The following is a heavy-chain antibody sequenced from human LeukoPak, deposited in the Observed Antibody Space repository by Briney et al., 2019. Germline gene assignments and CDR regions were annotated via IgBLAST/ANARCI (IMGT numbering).Heavy chain of an antibody. CDR2: ISSSGSTI. CDR1: GFTFSSYE. Sequence: GGSLSLTCAASGFTFSSYEMNWVRQAPGKGLEWVSYISSSGSTIYYADSVKGRFTMSRDNAKNSLYLQKNSLRAEDTAVYYCAREASGGPTPYYYYYMDDLGKGTMVTVSS. CDR3: AREASGGPTPYYYYYMDD. J-gene: IGHJ6*03. D-gene: IGHD2-15*01. V-gene: IGHV3-48*03.